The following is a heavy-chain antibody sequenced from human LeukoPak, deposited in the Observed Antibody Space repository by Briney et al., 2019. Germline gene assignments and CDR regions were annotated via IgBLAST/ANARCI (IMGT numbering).Heavy chain of an antibody. CDR2: IYYSGST. J-gene: IGHJ3*02. D-gene: IGHD3-16*02. V-gene: IGHV4-59*01. CDR1: GGSISSYY. Sequence: SETLSLTCTVSGGSISSYYWSWIRQPPGKGLEWIGYIYYSGSTNYNPSLKSRVTISVDTSKNQFSLKLSSVTAADTAVYYCARGGNIYVHVWGSYRPDAFDIWGQGTMVTVSS. CDR3: ARGGNIYVHVWGSYRPDAFDI.